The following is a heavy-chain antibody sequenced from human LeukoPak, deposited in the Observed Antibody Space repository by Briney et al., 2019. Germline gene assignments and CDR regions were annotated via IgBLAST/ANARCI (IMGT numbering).Heavy chain of an antibody. D-gene: IGHD6-13*01. V-gene: IGHV4-61*01. CDR3: AKTSDNAGSSSWHAEYFQH. Sequence: SETLSLTCTVSGGSVSSGSYYWSWIRQPPGKGLEWIGYIYYSGSTNYNPSLKSRVTISVDTSKNQFSLKLSSVTAADTAVYYCAKTSDNAGSSSWHAEYFQHWGQGTLVTVSS. CDR2: IYYSGST. CDR1: GGSVSSGSYY. J-gene: IGHJ1*01.